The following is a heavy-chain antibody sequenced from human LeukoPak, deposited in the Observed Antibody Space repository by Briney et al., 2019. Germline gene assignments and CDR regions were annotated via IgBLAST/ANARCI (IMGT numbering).Heavy chain of an antibody. CDR3: ARHPPVYCSGGSCHPGVFDY. CDR1: GGSISSTSYY. CDR2: ISYSGTT. D-gene: IGHD2-15*01. J-gene: IGHJ4*02. V-gene: IGHV4-39*01. Sequence: KPSETLSLTCTVSGGSISSTSYYWGWIRQPPGKGLERIGSISYSGTTYYNPSLNSRVTISVGTSKNHFSLKLGSVTAADTAVYYCARHPPVYCSGGSCHPGVFDYWGQGTLVAVSS.